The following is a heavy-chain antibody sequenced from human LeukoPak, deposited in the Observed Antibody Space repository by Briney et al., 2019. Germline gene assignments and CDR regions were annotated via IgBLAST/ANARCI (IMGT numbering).Heavy chain of an antibody. D-gene: IGHD2-2*03. CDR1: GFTFSSSG. Sequence: GGSLRLSCAASGFTFSSSGMHWVRQAPGKGLEWVAFIRYDGSNKYYADSVKGRFTISRDNSKNTLYLQMNSLRAEDTAVYYCAKTYLDIVVVPAARRTDRNYYYYMDVWGKGTSVTVSS. V-gene: IGHV3-30*02. J-gene: IGHJ6*03. CDR2: IRYDGSNK. CDR3: AKTYLDIVVVPAARRTDRNYYYYMDV.